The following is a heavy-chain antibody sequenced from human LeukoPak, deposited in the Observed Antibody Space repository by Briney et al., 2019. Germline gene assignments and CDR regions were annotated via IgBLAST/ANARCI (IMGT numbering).Heavy chain of an antibody. J-gene: IGHJ3*01. Sequence: PSETLSLTCTVSGYSISSDYYWGWIRQPPGKGLARIGIIYHSGSTYYNPSLKSRVTISVDTSKTQFSLNLTSGTAADTAVYYCARETIDITVTVVIRMGDAFDVWGQGTMVTVSS. V-gene: IGHV4-38-2*02. D-gene: IGHD3-22*01. CDR1: GYSISSDYY. CDR2: IYHSGST. CDR3: ARETIDITVTVVIRMGDAFDV.